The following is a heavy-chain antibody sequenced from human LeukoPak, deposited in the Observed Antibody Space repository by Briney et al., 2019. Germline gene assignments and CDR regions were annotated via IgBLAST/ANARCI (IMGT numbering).Heavy chain of an antibody. CDR1: GYSISSGYY. J-gene: IGHJ6*03. CDR2: IYYSGST. V-gene: IGHV4-38-2*02. Sequence: SETLSLTCTVSGYSISSGYYWGWIRQPPGKGLEWIGSIYYSGSTYYNPSLKSRVTISVDTSKNQFSLKLSSVTAADTAVYYCASILGYCSGGSCYSWTNYYYYYMDVWGKGTTVTISS. D-gene: IGHD2-15*01. CDR3: ASILGYCSGGSCYSWTNYYYYYMDV.